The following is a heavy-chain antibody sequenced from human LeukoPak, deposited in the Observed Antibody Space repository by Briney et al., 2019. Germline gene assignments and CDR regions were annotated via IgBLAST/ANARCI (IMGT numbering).Heavy chain of an antibody. D-gene: IGHD2-8*01. CDR2: ISYDGSNK. J-gene: IGHJ4*02. CDR1: GFTFSSYA. CDR3: ARDSPGEVYAIQLRPPYFDY. V-gene: IGHV3-30*01. Sequence: GRSLRLSCAASGFTFSSYAMHWVRQAPGKGLEWVAVISYDGSNKYYADSVKGRFTISRDNSKNTLYLQMNSLRAEDTAVYYCARDSPGEVYAIQLRPPYFDYWGQGTLVTVSS.